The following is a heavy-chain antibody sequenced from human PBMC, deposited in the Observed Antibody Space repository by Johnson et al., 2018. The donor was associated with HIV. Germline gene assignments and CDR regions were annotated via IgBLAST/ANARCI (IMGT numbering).Heavy chain of an antibody. CDR2: ISYDGSHK. V-gene: IGHV3-30*18. J-gene: IGHJ3*02. Sequence: QVQLVESGGGLVKPGGSLRLSCAASGFTFSNAWMSWVRQAPGKGLEWVAVISYDGSHKYSADFVKGRFTISRDTSKNTLYLQMNSLRAEDTAVYYCAKSWHSGSLYDAFHIWG. D-gene: IGHD1-26*01. CDR1: GFTFSNAW. CDR3: AKSWHSGSLYDAFHI.